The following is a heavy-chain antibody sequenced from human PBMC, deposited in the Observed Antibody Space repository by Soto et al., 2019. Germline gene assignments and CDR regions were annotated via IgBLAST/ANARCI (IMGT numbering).Heavy chain of an antibody. CDR1: GFPFAPST. V-gene: IGHV3-23*01. D-gene: IGHD2-21*02. J-gene: IGHJ4*02. Sequence: PGGSLRLSCGVSGFPFAPSTMSWVRQAPGKGLEWVSTISVSVGSTYSADSVQGRFTVSSDISDNTLFLRMTSLTADDTAVYFCAKRDVPHSTSNAYFYDYWGRGVLVTVSS. CDR3: AKRDVPHSTSNAYFYDY. CDR2: ISVSVGST.